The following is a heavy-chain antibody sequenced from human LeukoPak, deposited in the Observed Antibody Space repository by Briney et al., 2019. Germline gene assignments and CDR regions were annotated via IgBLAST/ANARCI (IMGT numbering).Heavy chain of an antibody. CDR1: GGSISIYY. J-gene: IGHJ4*02. Sequence: SETLSLICTVSGGSISIYYWSWIRQSPGKGLEWIGYMYYSGSTNYNPSLKSRVTISVDTSKNQFSLKLSSVTAADTAVYYCAGDLGGPFDYWGQGTQVTVSS. V-gene: IGHV4-59*01. D-gene: IGHD3-10*01. CDR3: AGDLGGPFDY. CDR2: MYYSGST.